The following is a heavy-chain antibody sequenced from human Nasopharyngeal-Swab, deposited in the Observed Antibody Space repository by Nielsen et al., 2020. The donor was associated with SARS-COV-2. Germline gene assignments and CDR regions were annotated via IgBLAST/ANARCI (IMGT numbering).Heavy chain of an antibody. CDR1: GASLSYY. CDR2: ISRTSGS. V-gene: IGHV4-59*01. CDR3: AKEGATGWFDP. Sequence: SETLSLTCTVSGASLSYYWSWIRQPPGKGLEWIGYISRTSGSSYNPALKSRVTMFMDTSKNQFSLKVKSVIAADTAVYYCAKEGATGWFDPWGQGTLVTVSP. J-gene: IGHJ5*02.